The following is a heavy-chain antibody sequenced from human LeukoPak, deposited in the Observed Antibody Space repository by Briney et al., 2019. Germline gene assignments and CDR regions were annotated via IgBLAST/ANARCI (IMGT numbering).Heavy chain of an antibody. Sequence: ASVKVSCKASGGTFSSYAISWVRQAPGQGLEWMGGIIPIFGTANYAQKFQGRVTITADESTSTAYMELSSLRSEDTAVYYCAIPLGYCSSTSCYFGGLRLLEWNYWGQGTLVTVSS. CDR3: AIPLGYCSSTSCYFGGLRLLEWNY. CDR2: IIPIFGTA. D-gene: IGHD2-2*01. CDR1: GGTFSSYA. J-gene: IGHJ4*02. V-gene: IGHV1-69*13.